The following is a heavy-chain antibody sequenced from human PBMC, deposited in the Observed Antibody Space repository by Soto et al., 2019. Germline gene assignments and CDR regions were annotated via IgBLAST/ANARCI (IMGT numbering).Heavy chain of an antibody. CDR2: ISASGGLK. V-gene: IGHV3-23*04. D-gene: IGHD1-26*01. J-gene: IGHJ5*02. CDR1: GFTFTNYA. CDR3: AREVGAPSAWLDH. Sequence: EVQLAESGGDLRQPGGSLRLSCAASGFTFTNYAMPWVRQTPGKGLAWVSRISASGGLKYYPDSVRGRFTVSRDNSKNTLYLQMDNLRDEDTAVYYCAREVGAPSAWLDHWGQGTLVTVSS.